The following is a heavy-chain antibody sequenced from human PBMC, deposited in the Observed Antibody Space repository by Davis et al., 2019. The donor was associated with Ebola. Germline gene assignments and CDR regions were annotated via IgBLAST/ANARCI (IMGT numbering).Heavy chain of an antibody. Sequence: GESLKISCSASGFTFTSHAIYWVRQAPGKGLEWVSTLGLSADTYYADSVKGRFTISRDNSKNTLYLQMNSLRVEDTAIYYCAKDTSNVWFDVWGQGTMVTVSS. CDR2: LGLSADT. J-gene: IGHJ3*01. D-gene: IGHD6-19*01. CDR1: GFTFTSHA. V-gene: IGHV3-23*01. CDR3: AKDTSNVWFDV.